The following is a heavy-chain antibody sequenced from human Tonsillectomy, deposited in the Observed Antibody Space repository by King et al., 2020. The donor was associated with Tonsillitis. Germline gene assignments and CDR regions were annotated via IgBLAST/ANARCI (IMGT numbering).Heavy chain of an antibody. Sequence: VQLVESGGGLVQPGGSLRLSCAASGFTFSGYCMHWVRHAPGKGLVWVSRIKSDGSSTTYADSVKGRITISRDSAKSTLFLQMNSLRVEDTAVYYCSRVKVEATVSQYYSMDVWGKGTTVTVSS. V-gene: IGHV3-74*01. CDR1: GFTFSGYC. CDR3: SRVKVEATVSQYYSMDV. CDR2: IKSDGSST. D-gene: IGHD4-17*01. J-gene: IGHJ6*03.